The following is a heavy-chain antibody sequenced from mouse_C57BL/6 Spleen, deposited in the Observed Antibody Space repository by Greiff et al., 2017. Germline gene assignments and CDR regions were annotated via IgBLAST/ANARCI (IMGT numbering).Heavy chain of an antibody. CDR2: ISNGGGST. CDR3: ARRSYYGTWYFDV. D-gene: IGHD1-1*01. Sequence: EVKLVESGGGLVQPGGSLKLSCAASGFTFSDYYMYWVRQTPEKRLEWVAYISNGGGSTYYPDPVKGRFTISRDNAKNTLYLQMSRLKSEDTAMYYCARRSYYGTWYFDVWGTGTTVTVSS. V-gene: IGHV5-12*01. J-gene: IGHJ1*03. CDR1: GFTFSDYY.